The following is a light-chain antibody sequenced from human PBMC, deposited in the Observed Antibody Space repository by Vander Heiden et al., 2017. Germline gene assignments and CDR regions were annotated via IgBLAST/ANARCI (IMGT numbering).Light chain of an antibody. Sequence: DTQMTQSPSTLSASVGDRVTITCRASQSISSWLAWYHQKPGKAPRLLIYDASSLESGVPSRFSGSGSGTEFTLTISSLQPDDFATYYCQHHRTFGQGTKVEIK. V-gene: IGKV1-5*01. CDR3: QHHRT. CDR2: DAS. J-gene: IGKJ1*01. CDR1: QSISSW.